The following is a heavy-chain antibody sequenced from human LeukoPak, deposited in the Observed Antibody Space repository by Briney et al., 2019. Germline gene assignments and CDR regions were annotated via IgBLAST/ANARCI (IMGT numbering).Heavy chain of an antibody. CDR3: ARGPAITIFGVVTHWFDP. D-gene: IGHD3-3*01. Sequence: GASVKVSCKASGYTFTGYYMHWVRQAPGQGLEWMGWINPNSGGTNYAQKFQGRVTMTRDTSISTAYMELSRLRSDDTAVYYCARGPAITIFGVVTHWFDPWGQGTLVTVSS. CDR2: INPNSGGT. CDR1: GYTFTGYY. J-gene: IGHJ5*02. V-gene: IGHV1-2*02.